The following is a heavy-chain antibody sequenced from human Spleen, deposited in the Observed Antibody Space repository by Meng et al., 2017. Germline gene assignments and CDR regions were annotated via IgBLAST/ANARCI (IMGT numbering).Heavy chain of an antibody. Sequence: GESLKISCKGSGYSFTNYWIGWVRQMPGKGLEWMGIIDPGDSDTRYSPSFQGHVTFSVDKFISTAYLQWNSLEASDTAMYYCAKLRSYYYGSGSSIGFDYWGQGTLVTVSS. V-gene: IGHV5-51*01. CDR3: AKLRSYYYGSGSSIGFDY. CDR2: IDPGDSDT. D-gene: IGHD3-10*01. CDR1: GYSFTNYW. J-gene: IGHJ4*02.